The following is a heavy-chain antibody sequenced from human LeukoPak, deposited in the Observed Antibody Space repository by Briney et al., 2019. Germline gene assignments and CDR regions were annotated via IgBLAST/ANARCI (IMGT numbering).Heavy chain of an antibody. CDR3: TRQTFYSGNDWNLDY. V-gene: IGHV3-73*01. D-gene: IGHD5-12*01. J-gene: IGHJ4*02. CDR2: IRSKANSYAT. Sequence: GGSLRLSCAASGFTFSDSAMHWVCQASGKGLEWVGRIRSKANSYATAYAASVEGRFTISRDDSKNTAYLQMNSLKTEDTAVYYCTRQTFYSGNDWNLDYWGQGTLVTVSS. CDR1: GFTFSDSA.